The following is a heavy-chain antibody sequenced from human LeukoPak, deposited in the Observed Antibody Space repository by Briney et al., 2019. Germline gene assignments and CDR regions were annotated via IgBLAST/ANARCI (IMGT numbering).Heavy chain of an antibody. CDR2: IYYSGST. CDR1: GGSISSSSYY. CDR3: ARLLWFGELFEPYFDH. D-gene: IGHD3-10*01. Sequence: PSETLSLTCTVSGGSISSSSYYWGWIRQPPGKGLEWIGSIYYSGSTYYNPSLKSRVTISVDTSKNQFSLKLSSVTAADTAVYYCARLLWFGELFEPYFDHWGQGTLVTVSS. J-gene: IGHJ4*02. V-gene: IGHV4-39*01.